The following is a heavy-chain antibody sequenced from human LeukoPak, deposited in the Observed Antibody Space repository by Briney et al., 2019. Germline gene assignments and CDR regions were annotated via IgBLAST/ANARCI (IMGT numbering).Heavy chain of an antibody. CDR2: ISSSSSYK. V-gene: IGHV3-21*01. J-gene: IGHJ6*02. Sequence: GGSLRLSCAASGFTFSSCTLNWVRQAPGKGLEWVSYISSSSSYKYYADSVKGRFTISRDNAKNSLYLQMNSLRAEDTAVYYCARGTQSYYGMDVWGQGTTVTVSS. CDR1: GFTFSSCT. CDR3: ARGTQSYYGMDV.